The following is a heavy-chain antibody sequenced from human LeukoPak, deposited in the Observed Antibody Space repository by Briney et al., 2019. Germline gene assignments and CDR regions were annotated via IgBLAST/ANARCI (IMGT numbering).Heavy chain of an antibody. J-gene: IGHJ1*01. CDR3: ARGHSPVTTKVSYFQH. V-gene: IGHV4-34*01. CDR1: GGSFSGYY. CDR2: INHSGST. D-gene: IGHD4-17*01. Sequence: ASETLSLTCAVYGGSFSGYYWSWIRQPPGKGLEWIGEINHSGSTNYNPSLKSRVTILVDTSKNQFSLKLSSVTAADTAVYYCARGHSPVTTKVSYFQHWGQGTLVTASS.